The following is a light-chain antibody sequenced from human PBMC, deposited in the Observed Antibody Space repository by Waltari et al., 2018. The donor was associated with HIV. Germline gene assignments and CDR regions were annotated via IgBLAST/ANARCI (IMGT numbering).Light chain of an antibody. J-gene: IGLJ3*02. CDR1: SNNVGYQG. CDR2: RNN. CDR3: SAWDSSLSAWV. Sequence: QAGLSQPPSVSKGLRQTATLTCTGNSNNVGYQGAAWLQQHQGHPPKLLSYRNNNRPSGISAGLSASRSGNTASLTITGLQPEDEADYYCSAWDSSLSAWVFGGGTKLTVL. V-gene: IGLV10-54*01.